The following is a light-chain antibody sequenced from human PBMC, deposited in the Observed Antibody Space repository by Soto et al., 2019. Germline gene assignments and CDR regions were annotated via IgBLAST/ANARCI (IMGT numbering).Light chain of an antibody. J-gene: IGLJ1*01. V-gene: IGLV3-21*02. CDR1: NIGSKS. CDR3: HVWDDSDHYV. Sequence: SYELTQPPSVSVAPGQTAIITCGEKNIGSKSVHWYQQKPGQGPVLVVYDDSDRPSRIPERFSGSKSGKVATLTISRVEAGDEADYYCHVWDDSDHYVFGSATKVTVL. CDR2: DDS.